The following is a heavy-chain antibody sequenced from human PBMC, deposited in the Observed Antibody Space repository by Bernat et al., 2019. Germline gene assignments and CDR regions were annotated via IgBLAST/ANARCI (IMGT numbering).Heavy chain of an antibody. J-gene: IGHJ4*02. V-gene: IGHV3-23*04. CDR1: GFTFSSYA. CDR3: ATDIYGSGSYIGY. CDR2: ISGSGGST. Sequence: EVQLVESGGGLVQPGGSLRLSCAASGFTFSSYAMSWVRQAPGKGLEWVSAISGSGGSTYNADSVKGRFTISRDNSKNTLYLQMNSLRAEDTAVDYCATDIYGSGSYIGYWGQGTLVTVSS. D-gene: IGHD3-10*01.